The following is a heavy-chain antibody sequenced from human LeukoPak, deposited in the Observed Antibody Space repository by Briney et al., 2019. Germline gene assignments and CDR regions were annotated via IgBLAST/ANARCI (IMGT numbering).Heavy chain of an antibody. J-gene: IGHJ4*02. Sequence: ASVKVSCKASGYIFTGYYMHWVRQAPGQGLEWMGWIHPNSGDTNYAQKFQGRVTMTRDTSISTAYMELNSLISDDTAVYYCASVTYSSLSPFDYWGQGTLVTVSS. D-gene: IGHD3-22*01. V-gene: IGHV1-2*02. CDR3: ASVTYSSLSPFDY. CDR2: IHPNSGDT. CDR1: GYIFTGYY.